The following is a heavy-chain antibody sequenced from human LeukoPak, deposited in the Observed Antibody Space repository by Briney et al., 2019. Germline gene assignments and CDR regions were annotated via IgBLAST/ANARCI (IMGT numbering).Heavy chain of an antibody. J-gene: IGHJ3*02. V-gene: IGHV3-23*01. CDR2: ISGSGGST. CDR3: VRDGLGLYYDNHDHTFDI. CDR1: GFTFSSYA. Sequence: GGSLRLSCAASGFTFSSYAMSWVRQAPGKGLEWVSAISGSGGSTYYADSVKGRFTISRDNSKNTLYLQMNGLRAEDTAMYFCVRDGLGLYYDNHDHTFDIWGQGTLVTVSS. D-gene: IGHD3-16*01.